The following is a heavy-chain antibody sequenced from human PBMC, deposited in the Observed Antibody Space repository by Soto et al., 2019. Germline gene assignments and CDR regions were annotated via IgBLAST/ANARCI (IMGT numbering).Heavy chain of an antibody. D-gene: IGHD6-13*01. CDR1: GGSISSGDYY. CDR3: ASSAGEPPLDY. J-gene: IGHJ4*02. CDR2: IYYSGST. Sequence: QVQLQESGPGLVKPSQTLSLTCTVSGGSISSGDYYWSWIRQPPGKVLESSGYIYYSGSTYYNPSLTSSVTISVDTSKNQLSLKLSSVTAADTAVYYCASSAGEPPLDYWGQGTMVTVSS. V-gene: IGHV4-30-4*01.